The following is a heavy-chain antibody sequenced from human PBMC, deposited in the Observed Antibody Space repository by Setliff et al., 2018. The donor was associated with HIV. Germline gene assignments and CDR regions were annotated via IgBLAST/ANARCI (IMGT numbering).Heavy chain of an antibody. Sequence: HPGGSLRLSCAASGFTFSTYWMSWVRQAPGKGLEWVANINQDGREKYYVDSVKGRFTISRDNAKDLLYLQMNSLRGEDTAVYYCAGSRGYFVKADWGQGTPVTVSS. J-gene: IGHJ4*02. V-gene: IGHV3-7*01. D-gene: IGHD3-22*01. CDR3: AGSRGYFVKAD. CDR1: GFTFSTYW. CDR2: INQDGREK.